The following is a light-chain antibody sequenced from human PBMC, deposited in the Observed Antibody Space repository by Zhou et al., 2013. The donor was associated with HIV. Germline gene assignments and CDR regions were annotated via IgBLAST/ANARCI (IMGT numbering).Light chain of an antibody. V-gene: IGKV3-15*01. CDR3: QQYDNWPYP. J-gene: IGKJ2*01. CDR1: QSISSRH. Sequence: EIVLTQSPGTLSLSPGERATLSCRASQSISSRHLAWYQQKPGQAPRLLIYGASTRATGIPARFSGSGSGTEFTLTISSLQSEDFAVYYCQQYDNWPYPFGQGTKLEIK. CDR2: GAS.